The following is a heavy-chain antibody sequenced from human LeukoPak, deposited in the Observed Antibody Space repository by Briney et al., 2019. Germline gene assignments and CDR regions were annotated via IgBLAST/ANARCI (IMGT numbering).Heavy chain of an antibody. Sequence: SVKVSCKASGGTFSSYAISWVRQAPGQGLEWMGWIIPIFGSANYAQSFQGRVTMTADESTSTAYMELSSLRSEDTAVYYCATSSRTYSSTDYWGQGTLVTVSS. CDR1: GGTFSSYA. V-gene: IGHV1-69*13. CDR3: ATSSRTYSSTDY. CDR2: IIPIFGSA. J-gene: IGHJ4*02. D-gene: IGHD6-13*01.